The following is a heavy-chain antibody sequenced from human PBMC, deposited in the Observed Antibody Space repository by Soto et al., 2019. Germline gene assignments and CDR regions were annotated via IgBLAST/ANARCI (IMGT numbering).Heavy chain of an antibody. CDR2: ISSSSSYI. CDR3: ARVFFFQAEDGIRDL. Sequence: PEKGLEWVSSISSSSSYIYYADSVKGRCTSSRDNAKNSMYLQMNSLRAEDTAVYYCARVFFFQAEDGIRDL. D-gene: IGHD2-21*01. J-gene: IGHJ2*01. V-gene: IGHV3-21*01.